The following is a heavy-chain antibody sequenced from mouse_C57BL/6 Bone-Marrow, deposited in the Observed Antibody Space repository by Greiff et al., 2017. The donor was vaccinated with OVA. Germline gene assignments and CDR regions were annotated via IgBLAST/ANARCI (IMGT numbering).Heavy chain of an antibody. J-gene: IGHJ2*01. CDR2: ISSGSSTN. Sequence: EVKVGESGGGLVKPGGSLKLSCAASGSTFSAYEMPWVRQAPEKGLEWVAYISSGSSTNYYADTVKGRFTIPRDNAKNTLFLQMTSLRSEDTAMYYCGGGRIYNGYDVGDWGQGTTVTVAS. D-gene: IGHD2-3*01. CDR3: GGGRIYNGYDVGD. V-gene: IGHV5-17*01. CDR1: GSTFSAYE.